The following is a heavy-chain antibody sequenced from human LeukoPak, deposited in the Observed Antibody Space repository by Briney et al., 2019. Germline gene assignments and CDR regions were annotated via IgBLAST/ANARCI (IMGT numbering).Heavy chain of an antibody. J-gene: IGHJ6*03. CDR1: GYTFTSFD. V-gene: IGHV1-8*01. CDR2: MNPNSGNT. Sequence: SVKVSCKASGYTFTSFDINWLRQATGQGLEWVGWMNPNSGNTGYAQKFQGRVTMTRNTSISTAYMELSSLRSEDSAVYYCARAGVTWYYMDVWGKGTTVTISS. CDR3: ARAGVTWYYMDV. D-gene: IGHD2-21*02.